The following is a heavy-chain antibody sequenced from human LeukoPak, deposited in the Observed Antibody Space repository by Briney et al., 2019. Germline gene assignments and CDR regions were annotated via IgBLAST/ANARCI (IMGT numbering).Heavy chain of an antibody. CDR3: ARGRGHYDYVWGSYRPSYYYYYYMDV. CDR1: GGTFSSYA. CDR2: IIPIFGTA. J-gene: IGHJ6*03. V-gene: IGHV1-69*05. Sequence: GSSVKVSXKASGGTFSSYAISWVRQAPGQGLEWMGRIIPIFGTAKYAQKFQGRVTITTDESTRTAYMELSSLRSEDTAVYYCARGRGHYDYVWGSYRPSYYYYYYMDVWGKGTTVTVSS. D-gene: IGHD3-16*02.